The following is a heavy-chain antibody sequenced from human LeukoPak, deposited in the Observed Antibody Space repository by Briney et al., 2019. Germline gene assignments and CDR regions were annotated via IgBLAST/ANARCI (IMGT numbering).Heavy chain of an antibody. CDR2: INTNTGNP. V-gene: IGHV7-4-1*02. CDR1: GYTFTSYA. CDR3: ARDHYDILTGYSDAFDI. D-gene: IGHD3-9*01. J-gene: IGHJ3*02. Sequence: ASVKVSCKASGYTFTSYAMNWVRQAPGQGLEWMGWINTNTGNPTYAQGFTGRFVFSLDISVSTAYLQISSLKAEDTAVYYCARDHYDILTGYSDAFDIWGQGTMVTVSS.